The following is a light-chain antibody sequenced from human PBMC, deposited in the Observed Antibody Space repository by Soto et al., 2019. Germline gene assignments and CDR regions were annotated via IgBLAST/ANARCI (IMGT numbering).Light chain of an antibody. CDR2: EVN. Sequence: QSVLPQPDSVYGSPGQSSTISFTGTSRDIGAYNYVSWYQQHPGKAPKLIMSEVNIRPSGISSRFSGYKSGNTASLTISGLQAEDEAHYFCTSSTSSSTMFFVGGTKLTV. J-gene: IGLJ2*01. CDR1: SRDIGAYNY. CDR3: TSSTSSSTMF. V-gene: IGLV2-14*01.